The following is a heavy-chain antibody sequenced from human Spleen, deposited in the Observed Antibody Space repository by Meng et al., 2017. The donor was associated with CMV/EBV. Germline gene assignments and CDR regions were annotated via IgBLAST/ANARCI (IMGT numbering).Heavy chain of an antibody. J-gene: IGHJ4*02. CDR3: AKRSSGYRADY. Sequence: GGSLRLSCAASGFTLSTYWMTWVRQAPGKGLEWVATIKQDGSEKYYVDSVKGRFTISRDNAKNSLFLQMNSLRAEDTAVYYCAKRSSGYRADYWGQGTLVTVSS. CDR2: IKQDGSEK. V-gene: IGHV3-7*03. D-gene: IGHD3-22*01. CDR1: GFTLSTYW.